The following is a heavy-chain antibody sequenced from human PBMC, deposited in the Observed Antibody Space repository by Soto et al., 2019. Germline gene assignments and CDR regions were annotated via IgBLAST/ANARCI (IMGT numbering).Heavy chain of an antibody. CDR1: GGSISSSSYY. D-gene: IGHD1-26*01. CDR3: ARQGGELLGY. J-gene: IGHJ4*02. CDR2: IYYSGST. Sequence: SETLSLTCTVSGGSISSSSYYWGWIRQPPGKGLEWIGSIYYSGSTYYNPSLKSRVTISVDTSKNQFSLKLSSVTAADTAVYYCARQGGELLGYWGQGTPVTVSS. V-gene: IGHV4-39*01.